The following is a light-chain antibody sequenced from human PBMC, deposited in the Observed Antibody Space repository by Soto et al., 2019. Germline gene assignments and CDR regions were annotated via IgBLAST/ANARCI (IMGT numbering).Light chain of an antibody. J-gene: IGKJ4*01. CDR3: QQAYSYPLT. CDR1: QRIDSS. Sequence: DIQMTQSPSSVSASVGDSVTITCRASQRIDSSLAWYQQRPGKAPNLLIYGALHLQSGVPSRFSGGGVGRNFSLTITRLQPEDFATYYCQQAYSYPLTFGGGTRVEIE. V-gene: IGKV1-12*01. CDR2: GAL.